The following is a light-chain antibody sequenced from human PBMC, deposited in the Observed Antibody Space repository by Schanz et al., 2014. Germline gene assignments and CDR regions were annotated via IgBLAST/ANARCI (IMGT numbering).Light chain of an antibody. Sequence: EIVLTQSPGTLSLSPGERATLSCRASQSVSTTHLAWYQQKPGQAPRLLIYDASKRAPGIPARFSGSGSGTDFTLTISSLQPEDFAVYYCQQRNSWPPLTFGGGTKVEIK. CDR1: QSVSTTH. J-gene: IGKJ4*01. V-gene: IGKV3-11*01. CDR2: DAS. CDR3: QQRNSWPPLT.